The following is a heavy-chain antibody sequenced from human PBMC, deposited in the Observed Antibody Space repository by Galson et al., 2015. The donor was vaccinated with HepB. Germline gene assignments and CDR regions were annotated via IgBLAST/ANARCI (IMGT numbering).Heavy chain of an antibody. CDR1: GFTFSSDS. Sequence: SLRLSCAASGFTFSSDSMYWVRQAPGKGLEWISYITSSSSSTQYAESVKGRFTIFRDNVKNSLYLQMNSLRDEDTAVYYCARGQTSLAYFENWGQGTLVTVSA. CDR3: ARGQTSLAYFEN. J-gene: IGHJ4*02. CDR2: ITSSSSST. V-gene: IGHV3-48*02.